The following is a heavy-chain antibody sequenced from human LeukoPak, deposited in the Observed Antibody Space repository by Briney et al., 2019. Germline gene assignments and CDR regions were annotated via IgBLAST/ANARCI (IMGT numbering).Heavy chain of an antibody. CDR3: ATDGAALQGTSDAFDI. CDR1: GYTLTELS. D-gene: IGHD4-11*01. V-gene: IGHV1-24*01. J-gene: IGHJ3*02. CDR2: FDPEDGET. Sequence: ASVKVSCKVSGYTLTELSMHWVRQAPGKGLEWMGGFDPEDGETIYAQKFQGRVTMTEDTSTDTAYMELSSLRSEDTAVYYCATDGAALQGTSDAFDIWGQGTMVTVSS.